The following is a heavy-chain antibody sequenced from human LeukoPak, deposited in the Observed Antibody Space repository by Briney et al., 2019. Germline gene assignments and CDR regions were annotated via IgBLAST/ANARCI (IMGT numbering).Heavy chain of an antibody. J-gene: IGHJ5*02. CDR3: ARGPCSSANCYWSLDH. D-gene: IGHD2-2*01. Sequence: SETLSLTCAVYGGSFSGYYWSWIRQPPGKGLEWIGEINHSGSTNYNPSLKSRVTISVDTSKNQFSLKLSSVTAADTAVYYCARGPCSSANCYWSLDHWGQGTLVTVSS. V-gene: IGHV4-34*01. CDR2: INHSGST. CDR1: GGSFSGYY.